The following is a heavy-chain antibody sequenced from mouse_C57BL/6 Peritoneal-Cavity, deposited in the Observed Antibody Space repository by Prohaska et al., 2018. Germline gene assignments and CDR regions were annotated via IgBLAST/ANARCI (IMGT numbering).Heavy chain of an antibody. J-gene: IGHJ3*01. Sequence: EVKLLQSVGGLVQPGGSLKLSCAASGIDFSRYWMSWVRRAPGKGLEWIGEIKPDSSTINYAPYLKDKFIISRDNAKNTVYLEMRKVRSDDTALYYCAPYYSNYWVAYGGQGPLVIVPS. V-gene: IGHV4-1*01. CDR1: GIDFSRYW. CDR2: IKPDSSTI. CDR3: APYYSNYWVAY. D-gene: IGHD2-5*01.